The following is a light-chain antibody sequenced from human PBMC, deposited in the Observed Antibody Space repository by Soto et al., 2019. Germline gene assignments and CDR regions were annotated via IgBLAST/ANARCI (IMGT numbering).Light chain of an antibody. CDR1: SSDIGTYNY. J-gene: IGLJ1*01. Sequence: QSALTQPASVSGSPGQSITISCTGTSSDIGTYNYVSWYQHHPGKAPKLLIYEVSYRPSGISNRFSGSKSANTASLTISGLQAEDEADYFCSSHRTGSILPYVFGSGTKLTVL. CDR3: SSHRTGSILPYV. V-gene: IGLV2-14*01. CDR2: EVS.